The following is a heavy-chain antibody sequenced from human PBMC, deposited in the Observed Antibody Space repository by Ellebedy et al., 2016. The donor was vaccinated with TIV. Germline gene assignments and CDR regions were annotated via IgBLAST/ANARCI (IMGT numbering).Heavy chain of an antibody. Sequence: ASVKVSXXASGYTFTAYYMYWVRQAPGQGLEWMGRINPDSGGSKYAQKFQGRVTMTRDTSISTAYMELSRLRSDDTAVFYCVRDRGRTVQVLTYWGQGTLVTVSS. D-gene: IGHD4/OR15-4a*01. V-gene: IGHV1-2*02. CDR2: INPDSGGS. CDR3: VRDRGRTVQVLTY. CDR1: GYTFTAYY. J-gene: IGHJ4*02.